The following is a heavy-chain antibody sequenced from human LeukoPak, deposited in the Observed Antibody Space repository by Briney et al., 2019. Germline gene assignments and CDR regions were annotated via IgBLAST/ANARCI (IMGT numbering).Heavy chain of an antibody. J-gene: IGHJ6*02. CDR1: GGSISSYY. V-gene: IGHV4-59*01. D-gene: IGHD4-11*01. CDR2: IYYSGST. CDR3: ARGLHYYYYGMDV. Sequence: SETLSLTCTVSGGSISSYYWSWIRQPPGKGLEWIGYIYYSGSTNYNPSLKSRVTISVDTSKNQFSLKLSSVTAADTAVYYCARGLHYYYYGMDVWGQGTLVTVSS.